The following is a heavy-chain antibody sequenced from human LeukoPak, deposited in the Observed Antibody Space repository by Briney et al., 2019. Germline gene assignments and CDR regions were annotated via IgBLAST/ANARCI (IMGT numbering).Heavy chain of an antibody. CDR1: GYTFTSYG. V-gene: IGHV1-18*01. D-gene: IGHD3-3*01. Sequence: ASVKVSRKASGYTFTSYGISWVRQAPGQGLEWMGWISAYNGNTNYAQKLQGRVTMTTDTSTSTAYMELRSLRSDDTAVYYCAREKYYDFWSGKYYYYGMDVWGQGTTVTVSS. CDR2: ISAYNGNT. CDR3: AREKYYDFWSGKYYYYGMDV. J-gene: IGHJ6*02.